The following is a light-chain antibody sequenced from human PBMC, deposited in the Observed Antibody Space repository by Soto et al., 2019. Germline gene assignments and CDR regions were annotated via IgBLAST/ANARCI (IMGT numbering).Light chain of an antibody. CDR1: SSNIGRDY. J-gene: IGLJ1*01. Sequence: QSVLTQPPSASGTPGQGVTISCSGGSSNIGRDYVYWFQQHPGKAPKVLIYEVNKRASGVPDRFSGSKSGNTASLTVSGLRADDEADYYCNSYVGSNNYVFGTGTKSPS. V-gene: IGLV2-8*01. CDR3: NSYVGSNNYV. CDR2: EVN.